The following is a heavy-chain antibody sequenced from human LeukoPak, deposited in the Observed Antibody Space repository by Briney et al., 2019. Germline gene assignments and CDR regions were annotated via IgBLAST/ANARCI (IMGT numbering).Heavy chain of an antibody. J-gene: IGHJ4*02. CDR2: INPNSGGT. Sequence: ASVKVSCKASGYTFTGYYMHWVRQAPGQGLEWMGWINPNSGGTNYAQKFQGRVTMTRDTSISTAYMELGSLRSDDTAIYYCARPITKYTAVVWDYWGQGTLVTVSS. D-gene: IGHD5-18*01. CDR1: GYTFTGYY. V-gene: IGHV1-2*02. CDR3: ARPITKYTAVVWDY.